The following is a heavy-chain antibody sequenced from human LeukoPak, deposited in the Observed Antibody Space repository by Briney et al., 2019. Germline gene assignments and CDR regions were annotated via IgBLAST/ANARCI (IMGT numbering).Heavy chain of an antibody. Sequence: SVKVSCKASGGTFSSYAISWVRQAPGQGLEWMGGIIPIFGTANYAQKLQGRVTITADESTSTAYMELSSLRSEDTAVYYCARVNTAMALAHFDYWGQGTLVTVSS. CDR3: ARVNTAMALAHFDY. CDR2: IIPIFGTA. V-gene: IGHV1-69*01. D-gene: IGHD5-18*01. J-gene: IGHJ4*02. CDR1: GGTFSSYA.